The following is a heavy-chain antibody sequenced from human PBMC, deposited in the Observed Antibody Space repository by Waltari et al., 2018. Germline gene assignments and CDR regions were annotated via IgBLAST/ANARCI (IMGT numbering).Heavy chain of an antibody. CDR2: INHMGST. D-gene: IGHD6-13*01. CDR1: GGSFSGYY. J-gene: IGHJ4*02. Sequence: QVQLQQWGAGLLKPSETLSLTCAVYGGSFSGYYWSWIRQPPGKGLEWIGEINHMGSTNSHPSLKSRVTISVDTSKNQFSQKLSSVTAADTAVYYCARGNSSSWFPPSFDYWGQGTLVTVSS. V-gene: IGHV4-34*01. CDR3: ARGNSSSWFPPSFDY.